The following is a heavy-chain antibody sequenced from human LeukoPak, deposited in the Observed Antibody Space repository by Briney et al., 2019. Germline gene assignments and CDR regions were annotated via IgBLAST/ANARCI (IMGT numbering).Heavy chain of an antibody. CDR3: ARDPPGKGALDF. D-gene: IGHD3-16*01. CDR2: IYYSGTT. Sequence: PSETVSLTCTVSGGSLDSFYWSWIRQPPGKGLEYIGYIYYSGTTNYDPSLKGRVTISVDMSKNQFSLKLISVTAADTAVYYCARDPPGKGALDFWGQGTLVTVSS. V-gene: IGHV4-59*01. J-gene: IGHJ4*02. CDR1: GGSLDSFY.